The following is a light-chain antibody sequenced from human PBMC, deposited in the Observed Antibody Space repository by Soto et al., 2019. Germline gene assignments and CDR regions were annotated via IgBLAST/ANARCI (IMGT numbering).Light chain of an antibody. CDR3: QQYNSYGT. Sequence: DIQMTQSPSSLSASVGDRVTITCRASQSISTYLNWYQQKPGKAPKLLIYAASTLQSGVPSRFSGSGSGTEFTLTISSLQPDDFATYYCQQYNSYGTFGQGTKVDIK. CDR1: QSISTY. J-gene: IGKJ1*01. V-gene: IGKV1-39*01. CDR2: AAS.